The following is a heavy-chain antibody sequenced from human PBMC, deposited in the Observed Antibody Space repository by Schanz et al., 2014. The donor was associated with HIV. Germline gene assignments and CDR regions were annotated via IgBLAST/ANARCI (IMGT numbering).Heavy chain of an antibody. CDR1: GFFLDDYA. Sequence: EVQLVESGGGLVQPGRSLRLSCATSGFFLDDYAMHWVRQAPGKGLEWVSGISWNSGNIGYADSVKGRFTISRDNSKHTLYLQMNTLRAEDTAVYYCAREGESSGRAGLFEPWGQGAMVTVSS. CDR2: ISWNSGNI. J-gene: IGHJ3*01. CDR3: AREGESSGRAGLFEP. V-gene: IGHV3-9*01. D-gene: IGHD6-19*01.